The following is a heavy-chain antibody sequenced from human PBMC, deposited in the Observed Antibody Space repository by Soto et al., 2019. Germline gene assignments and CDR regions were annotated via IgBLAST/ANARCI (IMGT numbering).Heavy chain of an antibody. CDR2: LYYSGNT. J-gene: IGHJ4*02. CDR1: GGPISPFY. V-gene: IGHV4-59*01. D-gene: IGHD2-15*01. CDR3: ARVGGVAARTFDY. Sequence: PSETLSLTCTVSGGPISPFYWSWVRQPPGKGLEWIGYLYYSGNTNYNPSLKSRVTISVDASKNQVSLRLTSVTAADTAVYYCARVGGVAARTFDYWGQGTVVTVSS.